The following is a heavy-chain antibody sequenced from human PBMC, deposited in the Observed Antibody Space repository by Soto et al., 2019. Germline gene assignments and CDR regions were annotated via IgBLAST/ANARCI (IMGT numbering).Heavy chain of an antibody. Sequence: GSGPTLVNPPQNLTLTCTLSGFSLSTSGMCVSWIRQPPGKALEWLALIDWDDDKYYSTSLKTRLTISKDTSKNQVVLTMTNMDPVDTATYYCAQGDSGSYLFDYWGQGTLVTVSS. V-gene: IGHV2-70*01. D-gene: IGHD1-26*01. CDR1: GFSLSTSGMC. J-gene: IGHJ4*02. CDR3: AQGDSGSYLFDY. CDR2: IDWDDDK.